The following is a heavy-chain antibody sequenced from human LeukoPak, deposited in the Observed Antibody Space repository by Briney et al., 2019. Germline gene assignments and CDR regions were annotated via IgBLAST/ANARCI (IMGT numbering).Heavy chain of an antibody. Sequence: ASVKVSCKASGYTFTSYGISWVRQAPGQGLEWMGWISAYNGNTNYAQKLQGRVTMTTDTSTSTVYMELRSLRSDDTAVYYCARSGRFVVPTTEGAFDIWAKGQWSPSLQ. J-gene: IGHJ3*02. D-gene: IGHD2-21*01. CDR1: GYTFTSYG. CDR2: ISAYNGNT. V-gene: IGHV1-18*01. CDR3: ARSGRFVVPTTEGAFDI.